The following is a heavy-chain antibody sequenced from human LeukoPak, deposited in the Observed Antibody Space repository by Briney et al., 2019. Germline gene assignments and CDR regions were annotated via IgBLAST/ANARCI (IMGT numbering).Heavy chain of an antibody. CDR3: ATYAIAAAGHDY. Sequence: SETLSLTCTVSGGSTSSYYWSWIRQPPGKGLEWIGYIYYSGSTNYNPSLKSRVTISVDTSKNQFSLKLSSVTAADTAVYYCATYAIAAAGHDYWGQGTLVTVSS. V-gene: IGHV4-59*12. CDR1: GGSTSSYY. CDR2: IYYSGST. J-gene: IGHJ4*02. D-gene: IGHD6-13*01.